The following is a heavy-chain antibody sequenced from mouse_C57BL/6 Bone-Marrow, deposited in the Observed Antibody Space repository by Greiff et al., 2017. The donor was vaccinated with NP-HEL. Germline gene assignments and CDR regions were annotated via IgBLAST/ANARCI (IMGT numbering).Heavy chain of an antibody. CDR3: VRHRTGTVYYYAMDY. D-gene: IGHD4-1*01. V-gene: IGHV10-1*01. J-gene: IGHJ4*01. CDR2: IRSKSNNYAT. Sequence: EVKLVESGGGLVQPKGSLKLSCAASGFSFNTYAMNWVRQAPGKGLEWVARIRSKSNNYATYYADSVKDRFTISRDDSESMLYLQMNNLKTEDTAMYYCVRHRTGTVYYYAMDYWGQGTSVTVSS. CDR1: GFSFNTYA.